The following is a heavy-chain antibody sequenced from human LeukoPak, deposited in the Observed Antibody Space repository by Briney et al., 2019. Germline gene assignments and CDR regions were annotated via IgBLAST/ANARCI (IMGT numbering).Heavy chain of an antibody. J-gene: IGHJ5*02. V-gene: IGHV1-2*02. CDR2: INPNGGGT. CDR3: ARDTCNGGDCFNWLDP. D-gene: IGHD2-21*02. Sequence: GASVKVSCKASGYSFTGYYIHWARQAPGQGLEWMGWINPNGGGTNYAQEFQGRDTMTRDTSISTAYMELSSLRSDDTAMYYCARDTCNGGDCFNWLDPWGQGTLVTVSS. CDR1: GYSFTGYY.